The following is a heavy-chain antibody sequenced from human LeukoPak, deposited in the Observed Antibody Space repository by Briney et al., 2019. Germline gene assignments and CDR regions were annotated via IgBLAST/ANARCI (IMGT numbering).Heavy chain of an antibody. D-gene: IGHD6-19*01. V-gene: IGHV4-59*01. CDR2: IYYSGST. J-gene: IGHJ5*02. CDR3: ARGLQWLVEGWFDP. Sequence: PSETLFLTCTVSGGSISSYYWSWIRQPPGKGLEWTGYIYYSGSTNYNPSLKSRVTISVDTSKNQFSLKLSSVTAADTAVYYCARGLQWLVEGWFDPWGQGTLVTVSS. CDR1: GGSISSYY.